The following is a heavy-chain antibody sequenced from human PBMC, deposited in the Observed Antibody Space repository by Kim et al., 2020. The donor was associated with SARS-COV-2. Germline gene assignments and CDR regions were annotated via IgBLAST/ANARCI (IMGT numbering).Heavy chain of an antibody. CDR3: ARGDYYGSFDP. CDR2: K. V-gene: IGHV1-46*01. D-gene: IGHD3-10*01. Sequence: KSYAQKFQGRVTMTRDTSTSTFYMELSSLRSEDTAVYYCARGDYYGSFDPWGQGTLVTVSS. J-gene: IGHJ5*02.